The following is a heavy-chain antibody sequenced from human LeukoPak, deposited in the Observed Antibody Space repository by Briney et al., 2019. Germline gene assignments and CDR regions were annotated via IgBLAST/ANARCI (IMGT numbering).Heavy chain of an antibody. CDR1: GFTFSSYH. CDR2: IGSSGSYI. D-gene: IGHD3-9*01. V-gene: IGHV3-21*04. CDR3: AKGVGYDILTGYTH. J-gene: IGHJ4*02. Sequence: GGSLRLSCEVSGFTFSSYHMNWVRQAPGKGLEWVSSIGSSGSYIYYADSLTGRFTISRDNAKNSLYLQMNSLRAEDMALYYCAKGVGYDILTGYTHWGQGTLVTVSS.